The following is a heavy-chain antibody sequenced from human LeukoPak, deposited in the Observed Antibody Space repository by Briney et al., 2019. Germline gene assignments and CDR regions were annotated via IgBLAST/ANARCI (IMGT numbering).Heavy chain of an antibody. CDR1: GGSISSSSYY. J-gene: IGHJ4*02. Sequence: PSETLSLTCTVSGGSISSSSYYWGWIRQPPGKGLEWIGSIYYSGSTNYNPSLKSRVTISVDTSKNQFSLKLSSVTAADTAVYYCASTGPPIVGATGFDYWGQGTLVTVSS. V-gene: IGHV4-39*07. D-gene: IGHD1-26*01. CDR3: ASTGPPIVGATGFDY. CDR2: IYYSGST.